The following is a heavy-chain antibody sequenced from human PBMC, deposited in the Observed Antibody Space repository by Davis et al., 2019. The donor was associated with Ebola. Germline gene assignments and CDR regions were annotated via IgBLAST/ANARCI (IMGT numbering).Heavy chain of an antibody. Sequence: PSETLSLTCTVSGGSISRGDSYWSWVRQVPGKGLEWIGYIYYSGSTYYKPSLKSRVTISLDTSKNQFSLNLSSVTAADTAVYYCARDLRYDSSGSDYYFYMDVWGKGTTVTVSS. J-gene: IGHJ6*03. CDR3: ARDLRYDSSGSDYYFYMDV. CDR2: IYYSGST. CDR1: GGSISRGDSY. V-gene: IGHV4-31*03. D-gene: IGHD3-22*01.